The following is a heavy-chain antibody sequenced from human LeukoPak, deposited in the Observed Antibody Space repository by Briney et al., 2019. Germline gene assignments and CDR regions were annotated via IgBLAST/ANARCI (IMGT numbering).Heavy chain of an antibody. V-gene: IGHV3-66*01. J-gene: IGHJ5*02. CDR2: IYSGGST. CDR1: GFTVSSNY. D-gene: IGHD3-10*01. Sequence: GGSLRLSCAASGFTVSSNYMSWVRQAPGKGLEWVSVIYSGGSTYYADSVKGRFTISRDNSKNTLYLQMNSLRAEDTAVYYCAREYGSGSSWFDTWGQGTLVTVSS. CDR3: AREYGSGSSWFDT.